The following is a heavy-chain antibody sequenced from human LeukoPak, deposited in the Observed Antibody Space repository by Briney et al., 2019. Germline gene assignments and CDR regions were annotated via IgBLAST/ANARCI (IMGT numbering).Heavy chain of an antibody. CDR2: ITSTSGYI. CDR1: GFSFSTHT. J-gene: IGHJ2*01. Sequence: GGSLRLSCAASGFSFSTHTMNWVRQAPGKGLEWVSAITSTSGYIYYADSVKGRFTISRDNAKSSLYLQMNSLRAEDTAVFYCARTAPGYTTSWPAWYFDLWGRGTLVTVSS. D-gene: IGHD6-13*01. CDR3: ARTAPGYTTSWPAWYFDL. V-gene: IGHV3-21*01.